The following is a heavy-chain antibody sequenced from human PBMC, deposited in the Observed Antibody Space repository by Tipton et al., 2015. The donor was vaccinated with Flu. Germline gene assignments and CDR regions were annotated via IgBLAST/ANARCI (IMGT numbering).Heavy chain of an antibody. J-gene: IGHJ4*03. D-gene: IGHD1/OR15-1a*01. Sequence: GSLRLSCAASGFTFSGSAVHWVRQASGKGLEWVGRIRSRAKNYATDYAASVNGRFTISRDDSMNTAYLQMNSLKTEDSAVYFCTSSQQQGDYWGQGTTATVSS. CDR3: TSSQQQGDY. CDR1: GFTFSGSA. CDR2: IRSRAKNYAT. V-gene: IGHV3-73*01.